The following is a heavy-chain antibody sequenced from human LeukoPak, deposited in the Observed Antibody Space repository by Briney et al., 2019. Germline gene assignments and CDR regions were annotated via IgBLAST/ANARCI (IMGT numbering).Heavy chain of an antibody. CDR3: ARDLRSTVTQYYYYYMDV. D-gene: IGHD4-17*01. Sequence: NSEGSLRLSCAASGFTFSDYYMSWIRRAPGKGPEWVSYISSGSSNKKYADSVKGRVTISRDNAKNSLYLQMISLRVEDTAVYYCARDLRSTVTQYYYYYMDVWGKGTTVTVSS. V-gene: IGHV3-11*06. CDR1: GFTFSDYY. J-gene: IGHJ6*03. CDR2: ISSGSSNK.